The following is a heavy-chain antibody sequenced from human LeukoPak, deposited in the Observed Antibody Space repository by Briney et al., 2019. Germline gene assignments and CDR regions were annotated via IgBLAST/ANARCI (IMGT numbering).Heavy chain of an antibody. D-gene: IGHD3-9*01. CDR2: MYYSGST. Sequence: SDTLSLTCTVSGGSMSSTSYYWGWIHQPAGKGRELIGRMYYSGSTYYSTSLKSRVTISVDTSKNQFSLKLSSVTAADTAVYYCARHPRGYNILTGYYPYYFDYWGQGTLVTVSS. V-gene: IGHV4-39*01. CDR3: ARHPRGYNILTGYYPYYFDY. J-gene: IGHJ4*02. CDR1: GGSMSSTSYY.